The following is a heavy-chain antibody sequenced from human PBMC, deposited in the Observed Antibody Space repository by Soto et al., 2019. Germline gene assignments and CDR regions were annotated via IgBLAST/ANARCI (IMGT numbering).Heavy chain of an antibody. Sequence: GGSLRLSCAASGFTFSSYGMHWVRQAPGKGLEWVAVISYDGSNKYYADSVKGRFTISRDNSKNTLYLQMNSLRAEDTAVYYCAKALRLRYFDWAPGYWAQGTLVTVSS. D-gene: IGHD3-9*01. V-gene: IGHV3-30*18. CDR1: GFTFSSYG. J-gene: IGHJ4*02. CDR3: AKALRLRYFDWAPGY. CDR2: ISYDGSNK.